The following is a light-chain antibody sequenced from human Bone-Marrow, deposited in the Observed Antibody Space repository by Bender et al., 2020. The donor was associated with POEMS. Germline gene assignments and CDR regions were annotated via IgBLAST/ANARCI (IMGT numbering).Light chain of an antibody. CDR2: DVS. Sequence: QSALTQPRSVSGSPGQSVTISCTGTSSDVGTYDYVSWYLQEPGKAPKLIIYDVSRRPSGVPDRFSGSKSGNTASLTISGLQAEDEADYYCASYTSSNSYVFGTGTKVTVL. CDR3: ASYTSSNSYV. V-gene: IGLV2-11*01. CDR1: SSDVGTYDY. J-gene: IGLJ1*01.